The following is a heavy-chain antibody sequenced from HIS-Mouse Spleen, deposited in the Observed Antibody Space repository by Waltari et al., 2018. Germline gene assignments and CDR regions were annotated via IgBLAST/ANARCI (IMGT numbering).Heavy chain of an antibody. CDR1: GGPISISSYY. Sequence: QLQLQESGPGLVTPSETLSLTCTVSGGPISISSYYLGWIRQPPGKGLEWIGSIYYSGSTYYNPSLKSRVTISVDTSKNQFSLKLSSVTAADTAVYYCAREIPYSSSWYDWYFDLWGRGTLVTVSS. D-gene: IGHD6-13*01. CDR3: AREIPYSSSWYDWYFDL. CDR2: IYYSGST. V-gene: IGHV4-39*07. J-gene: IGHJ2*01.